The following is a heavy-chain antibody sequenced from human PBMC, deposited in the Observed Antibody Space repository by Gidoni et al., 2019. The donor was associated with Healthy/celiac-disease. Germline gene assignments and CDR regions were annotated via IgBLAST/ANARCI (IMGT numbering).Heavy chain of an antibody. D-gene: IGHD3-3*01. CDR3: ARDYTYYDFWSGSYYYYMDV. J-gene: IGHJ6*03. CDR2: MNPNSGNT. CDR1: GYTFTSYD. Sequence: QVQLVQSGAEVKKPGASVKVSCKASGYTFTSYDINWVRQATGQGLEWMGWMNPNSGNTGYAQKFQGRVTMTRNTSISTAYMELSSLRSEDTAVYYCARDYTYYDFWSGSYYYYMDVWGKGTTVTVSS. V-gene: IGHV1-8*01.